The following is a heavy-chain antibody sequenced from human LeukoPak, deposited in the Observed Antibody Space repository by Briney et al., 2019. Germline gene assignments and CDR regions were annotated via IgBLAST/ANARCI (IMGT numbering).Heavy chain of an antibody. D-gene: IGHD4-23*01. V-gene: IGHV3-11*05. CDR1: GFTFSDHY. Sequence: PGGSLRLSCEVSGFTFSDHYMSWIRPAPGKRLEWVSYISSGSTYTNYADSVEGRFTISRDNAKNSLYLQMNSLRAEDTAVYYCARGDYGGDYFDYWGQGTLVTVSS. CDR2: ISSGSTYT. J-gene: IGHJ4*02. CDR3: ARGDYGGDYFDY.